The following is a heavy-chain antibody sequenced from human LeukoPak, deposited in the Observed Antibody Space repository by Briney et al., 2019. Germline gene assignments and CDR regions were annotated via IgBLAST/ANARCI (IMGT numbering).Heavy chain of an antibody. CDR1: DGSIDSYY. Sequence: SETLSLTCSVSDGSIDSYYWNWIRRPPGKGLEWIGYIYYNGNTNYSPSLKSRVTMSVDTSKNLFSLKVSSVTAADTAVYYCARGRSNYYGMDVWGQGTTVTVSS. D-gene: IGHD1-26*01. J-gene: IGHJ6*02. V-gene: IGHV4-59*01. CDR2: IYYNGNT. CDR3: ARGRSNYYGMDV.